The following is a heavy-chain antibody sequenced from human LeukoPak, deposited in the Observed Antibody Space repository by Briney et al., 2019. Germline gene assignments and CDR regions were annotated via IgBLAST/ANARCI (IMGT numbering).Heavy chain of an antibody. CDR1: GYTFTSYG. D-gene: IGHD5-12*01. J-gene: IGHJ4*02. CDR2: IIPIFGTA. CDR3: ARAFFGYDGPYYFDY. Sequence: ASVKVSCKASGYTFTSYGISWVRQAPGQGLEWMGGIIPIFGTANYAQKFQGRVTITADKSTSTAYMELSSLRSEDTAVYYCARAFFGYDGPYYFDYWGQGTLVTVSS. V-gene: IGHV1-69*06.